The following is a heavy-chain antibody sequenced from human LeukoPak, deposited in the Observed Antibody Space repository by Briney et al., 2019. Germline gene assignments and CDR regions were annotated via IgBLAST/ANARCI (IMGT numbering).Heavy chain of an antibody. CDR2: INPNSGGT. CDR3: ARGSTITMIVVVDFDY. J-gene: IGHJ4*02. Sequence: ASVKVSCKASGYTFTGYYIHWVRQAPGQGLEWMGWINPNSGGTNYAQKFQGRVTMTRDTSISTAYMELSRLRSEDTAVYYCARGSTITMIVVVDFDYWGQGTLVTVSS. D-gene: IGHD3-22*01. CDR1: GYTFTGYY. V-gene: IGHV1-2*02.